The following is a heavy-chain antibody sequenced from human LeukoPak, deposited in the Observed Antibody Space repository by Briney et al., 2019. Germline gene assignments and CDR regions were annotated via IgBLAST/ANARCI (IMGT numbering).Heavy chain of an antibody. V-gene: IGHV4-59*01. CDR1: GGSISSYY. J-gene: IGHJ4*02. CDR2: IYYSGST. D-gene: IGHD4-23*01. CDR3: ARVSVVRAMDY. Sequence: SETLSVTCTVSGGSISSYYWSWIRQPPGKGLEWIGYIYYSGSTNYNPSLKSRVTISVDTSKNQFSLKLSSVTAADTAVYYCARVSVVRAMDYWGQGTLVTVSS.